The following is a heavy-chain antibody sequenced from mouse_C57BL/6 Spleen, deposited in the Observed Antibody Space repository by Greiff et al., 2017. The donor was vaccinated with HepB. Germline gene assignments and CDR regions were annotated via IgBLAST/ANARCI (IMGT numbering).Heavy chain of an antibody. CDR3: ARHYYYGSSYLYFDV. V-gene: IGHV5-12*01. Sequence: EVKVVESGGGLVQPGGSLKLSCAASGFTFSDYYMYWVRQTPEKRLEWVAYISNGGGSTYYPDTVKGRFTISRDNAKNTLYLQMSRLKSEDTAMYYCARHYYYGSSYLYFDVWGTGTTVTVSS. CDR2: ISNGGGST. CDR1: GFTFSDYY. D-gene: IGHD1-1*01. J-gene: IGHJ1*03.